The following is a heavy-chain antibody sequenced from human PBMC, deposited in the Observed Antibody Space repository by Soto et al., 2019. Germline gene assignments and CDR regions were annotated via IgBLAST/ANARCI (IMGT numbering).Heavy chain of an antibody. CDR2: LRYDGNRK. CDR1: GFNISDYG. CDR3: ARDRIDFYAMDV. J-gene: IGHJ6*02. Sequence: QVQLVESGGGVVQPGGSLRLSCAVSGFNISDYGMHWVRQVPGKGLEWVALLRYDGNRKSYGDSVKGRFTLSRDKSKNTLYVQTARLRAEYTAVYYCARDRIDFYAMDVWGQGTTVTVSS. D-gene: IGHD2-15*01. V-gene: IGHV3-30*02.